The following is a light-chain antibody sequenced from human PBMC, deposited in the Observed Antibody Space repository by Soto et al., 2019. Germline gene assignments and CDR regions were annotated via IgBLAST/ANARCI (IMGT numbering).Light chain of an antibody. CDR3: QQRSNWTLLT. CDR2: DAS. Sequence: EIVLTQSPATLSLSPGERATLSCRASQSVSNYLAWYQQKPGQAPRLLIYDASNRATGIPARFSGSGSGTDFSLTISRLEPEDCAVCYCQQRSNWTLLTFGGGTKVEIK. J-gene: IGKJ4*01. CDR1: QSVSNY. V-gene: IGKV3-11*01.